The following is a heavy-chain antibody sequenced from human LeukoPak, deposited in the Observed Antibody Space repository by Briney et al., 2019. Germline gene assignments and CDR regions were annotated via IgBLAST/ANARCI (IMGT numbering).Heavy chain of an antibody. J-gene: IGHJ4*02. Sequence: SQTLSLTCAISGDSVFGKSVAWNWIRQSPSRGLEWLGRTFYRSKWSSEYATSMKGRITINPDTSKNQFSLQLISVTPEDTAVYYCARGDGPIHGRYYFDYWGQGTLITVSS. V-gene: IGHV6-1*01. D-gene: IGHD3-10*01. CDR1: GDSVFGKSVA. CDR3: ARGDGPIHGRYYFDY. CDR2: TFYRSKWSS.